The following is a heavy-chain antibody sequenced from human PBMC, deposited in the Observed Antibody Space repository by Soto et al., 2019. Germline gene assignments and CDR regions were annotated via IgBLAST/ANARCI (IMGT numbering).Heavy chain of an antibody. J-gene: IGHJ3*02. CDR2: IYNSATT. D-gene: IGHD4-17*01. V-gene: IGHV4-31*03. Sequence: PSETLSLTCTVSGGSISTGGYYWSWIRQHPGKGLEWIGYIYNSATTYYNPSLKSRVTISVDTSKNQFSLKLSSVTVADTAVYYCARDPLYDYGDLSHVFDMWGQGTMVTVSS. CDR1: GGSISTGGYY. CDR3: ARDPLYDYGDLSHVFDM.